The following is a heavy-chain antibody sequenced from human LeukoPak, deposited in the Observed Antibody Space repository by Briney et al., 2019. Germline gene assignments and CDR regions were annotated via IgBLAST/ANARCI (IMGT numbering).Heavy chain of an antibody. Sequence: GGSLRLSCAASGFTFSSYAMHWIRQAPGKGLEWVSYISSSGSTIYYADSVKGRFTISRDNAKNSLYLQMNSLRAEDTAVYYCARDRNVAYYDSSGYPNWGQGTLVTVSS. CDR2: ISSSGSTI. V-gene: IGHV3-48*04. J-gene: IGHJ4*02. CDR1: GFTFSSYA. D-gene: IGHD3-22*01. CDR3: ARDRNVAYYDSSGYPN.